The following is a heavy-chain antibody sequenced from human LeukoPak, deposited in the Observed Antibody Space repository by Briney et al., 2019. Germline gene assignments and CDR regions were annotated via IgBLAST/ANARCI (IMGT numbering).Heavy chain of an antibody. Sequence: PSETLSLTCTVSGGSISSGSYYWSWIRQPAGKGLEWIGRIYTSGSTNYNPSLKSRVTISVDTSKNQFSLKLSSVTAADTAVYYCAGFSYYYYGMDVWGQGTTVTVPS. J-gene: IGHJ6*02. D-gene: IGHD5-18*01. CDR1: GGSISSGSYY. V-gene: IGHV4-61*02. CDR2: IYTSGST. CDR3: AGFSYYYYGMDV.